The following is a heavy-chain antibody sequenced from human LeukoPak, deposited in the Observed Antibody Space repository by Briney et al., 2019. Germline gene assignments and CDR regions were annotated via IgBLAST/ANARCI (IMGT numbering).Heavy chain of an antibody. J-gene: IGHJ4*02. Sequence: ASVKVSCKASGYTFTSYYMHWVRQAPGQGLEWMGLINPTGGSTGYAQKFQGRVTMTRDMSTSTDYMELSSLRSEDTAIYYCARVRYSYGQRYFDYWGQGTLVTVSS. D-gene: IGHD5-18*01. V-gene: IGHV1-46*01. CDR1: GYTFTSYY. CDR2: INPTGGST. CDR3: ARVRYSYGQRYFDY.